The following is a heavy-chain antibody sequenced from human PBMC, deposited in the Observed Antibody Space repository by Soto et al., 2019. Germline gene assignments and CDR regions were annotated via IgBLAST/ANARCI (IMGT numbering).Heavy chain of an antibody. CDR1: GFTFSSYP. J-gene: IGHJ4*02. Sequence: GGSLRLSCAASGFTFSSYPMHWVRQAPGKGPEYVSAISSNGGTTYYGNSVKGRFTISRDNSKNTLYLQMGSLRAEDRAVYYCARETGYYDYWGQGTLVTVSS. D-gene: IGHD1-26*01. CDR2: ISSNGGTT. CDR3: ARETGYYDY. V-gene: IGHV3-64*01.